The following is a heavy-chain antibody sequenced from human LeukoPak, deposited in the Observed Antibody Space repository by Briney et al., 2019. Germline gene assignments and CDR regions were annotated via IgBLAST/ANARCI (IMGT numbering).Heavy chain of an antibody. V-gene: IGHV3-66*01. CDR3: ARDKSVTMDRGDAFDI. Sequence: GGSLRLSCAASGFTVSSNYMSWVRQAPGKGLEWVSVIYSGGSTYYADSVKGRFTISRDNSKNTLYLQMNSLRAEDTAVYYCARDKSVTMDRGDAFDIWGQGTMVTVSS. D-gene: IGHD4-17*01. CDR2: IYSGGST. CDR1: GFTVSSNY. J-gene: IGHJ3*02.